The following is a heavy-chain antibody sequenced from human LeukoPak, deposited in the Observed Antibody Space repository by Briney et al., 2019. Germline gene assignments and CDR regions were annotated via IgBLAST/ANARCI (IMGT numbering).Heavy chain of an antibody. CDR3: ARLRLGELSFLWHTPHDY. Sequence: GGSLRLSCAASGFTFSGYSMNWVRQAPGKGLEWVSYISSSSSTIYYADSVKGRFTISRDNAKNSLYLQMNSLRAEDTAVYYCARLRLGELSFLWHTPHDYWGQGTLVTVSS. V-gene: IGHV3-48*01. J-gene: IGHJ4*02. CDR1: GFTFSGYS. D-gene: IGHD3-16*02. CDR2: ISSSSSTI.